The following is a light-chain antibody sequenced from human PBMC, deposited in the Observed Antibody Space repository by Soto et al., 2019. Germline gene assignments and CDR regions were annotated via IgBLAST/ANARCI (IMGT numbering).Light chain of an antibody. J-gene: IGKJ1*01. CDR1: PSVSSN. Sequence: EIVMTQSPATPSASQGERATLSCSASPSVSSNLAWYHQKPGQAHRLLLYGASTRATGIPARFSGSGYGTYFTITINSLHPEDFAVYSCQQDDNCRPWTVGRGTKVEIK. CDR3: QQDDNCRPWT. CDR2: GAS. V-gene: IGKV3-15*01.